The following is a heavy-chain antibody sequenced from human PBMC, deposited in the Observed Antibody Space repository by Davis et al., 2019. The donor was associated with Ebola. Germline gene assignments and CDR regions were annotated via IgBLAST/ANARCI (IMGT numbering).Heavy chain of an antibody. J-gene: IGHJ4*02. CDR2: ISYDGDYK. CDR1: GFVFSTYP. D-gene: IGHD3-22*01. Sequence: GGSLRLSCSASGFVFSTYPMHWVRQAPGKGLEWVALISYDGDYKYYADSVKGRFTISRDNSKNTLYLQMNSLRAEDTAVYYCAREAKDSSGYHYANEYWGQGTMVTVSS. V-gene: IGHV3-30*14. CDR3: AREAKDSSGYHYANEY.